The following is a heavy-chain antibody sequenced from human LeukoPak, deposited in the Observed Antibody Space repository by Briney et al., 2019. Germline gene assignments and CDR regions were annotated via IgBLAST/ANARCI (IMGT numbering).Heavy chain of an antibody. CDR1: GGSFSGYY. Sequence: PSETLSLTCAVYGGSFSGYYWSWIRQPPGKGLEWIGEINHSGSTNYNPSLKSRVTISVDTSKNQFSLKLSSVTAADTAVYYCARAVYYYGSGSPPSFDYWGQGTLVTVSS. D-gene: IGHD3-10*01. CDR3: ARAVYYYGSGSPPSFDY. V-gene: IGHV4-34*01. CDR2: INHSGST. J-gene: IGHJ4*02.